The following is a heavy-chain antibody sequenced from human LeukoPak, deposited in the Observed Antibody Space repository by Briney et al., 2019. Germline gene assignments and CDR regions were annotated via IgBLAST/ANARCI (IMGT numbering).Heavy chain of an antibody. D-gene: IGHD6-6*01. V-gene: IGHV3-21*01. CDR3: ARDYPYSSSSGGIRHYYYMDV. CDR2: ISSSSSYI. Sequence: GGSLRLSCAASGFTFSSYSMNWVRQAPGKGLEWVSSISSSSSYIYYADSVKGRFTISRDNAKNSLYLQMNSLRAEDTAVYYCARDYPYSSSSGGIRHYYYMDVWGKGTTVTVSS. J-gene: IGHJ6*03. CDR1: GFTFSSYS.